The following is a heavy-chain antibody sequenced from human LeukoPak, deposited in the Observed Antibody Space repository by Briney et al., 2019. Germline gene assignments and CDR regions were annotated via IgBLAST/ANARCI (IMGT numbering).Heavy chain of an antibody. CDR2: IYSGGST. CDR1: GFTFSSYW. D-gene: IGHD3-22*01. CDR3: ARASPYYYDSSGDAFDI. J-gene: IGHJ3*02. V-gene: IGHV3-53*01. Sequence: GGSLRLSCAASGFTFSSYWMSWVRQAPGKGLEWVSVIYSGGSTYYADSVKGRFTISRDNSKNTLYLQMNSLRAEDTAVYYCARASPYYYDSSGDAFDIWGQGTMVTVSS.